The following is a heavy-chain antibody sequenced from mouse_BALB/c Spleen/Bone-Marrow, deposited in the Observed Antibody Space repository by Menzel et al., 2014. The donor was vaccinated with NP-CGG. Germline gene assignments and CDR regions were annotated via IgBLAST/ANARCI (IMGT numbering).Heavy chain of an antibody. V-gene: IGHV1S41*01. CDR3: ARSWFGTGYFYFDV. CDR2: FAPGSGST. J-gene: IGHJ1*01. CDR1: GYTFSSYW. Sequence: DLVKPGASVKLSCKASGYTFSSYWINWIKQRPGQGLEWIGRFAPGSGSTNYNEVFKGKATLTVDTSSATAYIQLDSLSSEDSSVYFCARSWFGTGYFYFDVWGAGTPVTVSS. D-gene: IGHD1-1*01.